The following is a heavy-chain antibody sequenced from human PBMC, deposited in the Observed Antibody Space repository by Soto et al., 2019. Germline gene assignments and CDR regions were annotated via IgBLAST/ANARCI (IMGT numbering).Heavy chain of an antibody. CDR3: ARDPGTTGTTNYYYGMDV. D-gene: IGHD1-1*01. CDR2: TYYRSKWYN. Sequence: QSQTLSLTCAISGDSVSSNSAAWNWIRQSPSRGLEWLGRTYYRSKWYNDYAVSVKSRITINPDTSKNQFSLQLNSVTPEDTAVYYCARDPGTTGTTNYYYGMDVWGQGTTVTVSS. V-gene: IGHV6-1*01. J-gene: IGHJ6*02. CDR1: GDSVSSNSAA.